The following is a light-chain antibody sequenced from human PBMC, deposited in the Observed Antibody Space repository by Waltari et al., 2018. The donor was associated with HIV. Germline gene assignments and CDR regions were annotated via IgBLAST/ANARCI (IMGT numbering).Light chain of an antibody. CDR2: DVS. J-gene: IGLJ2*01. CDR3: CSYSSSGTVL. CDR1: STDVGGFNY. Sequence: HSVLTQPASMSGSLGQSITISCIGSSTDVGGFNYVSWYQQSPDKAPRLVIYDVSNRPSGVSGRFSGSKSGSAASLTISGLQPEDEADYYCCSYSSSGTVLFGGGTRLTVL. V-gene: IGLV2-14*03.